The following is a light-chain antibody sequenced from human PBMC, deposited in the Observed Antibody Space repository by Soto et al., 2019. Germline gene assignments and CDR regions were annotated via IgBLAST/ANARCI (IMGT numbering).Light chain of an antibody. Sequence: YSGSQMQSGVPSRFSGSGSGTDFTLTISSLQSEDFSVSYCHQHNNCPLLTFGGGTKVDIK. CDR3: HQHNNCPLLT. CDR2: SGS. J-gene: IGKJ4*01. V-gene: IGKV1-27*01.